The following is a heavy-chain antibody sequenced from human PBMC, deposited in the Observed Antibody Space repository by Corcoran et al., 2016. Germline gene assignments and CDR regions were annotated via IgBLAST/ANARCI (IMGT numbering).Heavy chain of an antibody. CDR2: IYPGDSDT. J-gene: IGHJ6*02. D-gene: IGHD6-6*01. CDR1: GYSFTSYW. Sequence: EVQLVQSGAEVKKPGESLKISCKGSGYSFTSYWIGWVRQMPGKGLEWMGIIYPGDSDTRYSPSFQGQVTISADKSISPAYLQWSSLKASDTAMYYCARSMPSIAARVGGGMDVWGQGTTVTVSS. CDR3: ARSMPSIAARVGGGMDV. V-gene: IGHV5-51*01.